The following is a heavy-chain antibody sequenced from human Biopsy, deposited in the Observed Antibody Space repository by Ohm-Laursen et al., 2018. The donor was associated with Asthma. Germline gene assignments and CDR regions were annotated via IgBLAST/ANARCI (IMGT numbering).Heavy chain of an antibody. CDR2: IYNDGRA. D-gene: IGHD1-20*01. Sequence: SLRLSCAASEFSVSSSYMSWVRQAPGKGLEWVSVIYNDGRAYYADSVKGRFTVSRDNPQNTLSLEMNSLRVEDTAVYYCARDLRSDNWNPWGMDVWGLGTTVTVSS. CDR3: ARDLRSDNWNPWGMDV. CDR1: EFSVSSSY. V-gene: IGHV3-66*02. J-gene: IGHJ6*02.